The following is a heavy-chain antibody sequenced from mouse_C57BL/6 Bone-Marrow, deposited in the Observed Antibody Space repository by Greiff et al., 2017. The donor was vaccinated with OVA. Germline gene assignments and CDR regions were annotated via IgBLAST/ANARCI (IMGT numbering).Heavy chain of an antibody. CDR1: GFTFSNYW. V-gene: IGHV6-3*01. CDR2: IRLKSDNYAT. J-gene: IGHJ3*01. Sequence: DVKLQESGGGLVQPGGSMKLSCVASGFTFSNYWMNWVRQSPEKGLEWVAQIRLKSDNYATHYAESVKGRFTISRDDSKSSVYLQMNNLRAEDTGIYYCTDDGYYSWFAYWGQGTLVTVSA. D-gene: IGHD2-3*01. CDR3: TDDGYYSWFAY.